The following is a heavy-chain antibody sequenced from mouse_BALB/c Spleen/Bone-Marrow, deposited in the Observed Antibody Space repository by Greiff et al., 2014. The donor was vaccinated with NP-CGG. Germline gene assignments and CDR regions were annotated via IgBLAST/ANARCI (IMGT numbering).Heavy chain of an antibody. D-gene: IGHD2-2*01. J-gene: IGHJ4*01. CDR1: GFAFSGYD. Sequence: EVQLVESGGGLVKPGGSLKFSCAASGFAFSGYDMSWVRQTPEKRLEWVAYISSGGSNTYYPDTVKGRFIISRDNAKNTLYLQMNSLKSEDTAMYYCARQRGYAYAMDYWGQGISVTVS. CDR2: ISSGGSNT. CDR3: ARQRGYAYAMDY. V-gene: IGHV5-12-1*01.